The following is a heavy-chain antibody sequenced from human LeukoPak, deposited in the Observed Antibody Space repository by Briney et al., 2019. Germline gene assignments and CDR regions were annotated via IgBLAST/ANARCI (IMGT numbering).Heavy chain of an antibody. CDR1: GVSISRGDYY. CDR3: ARGLIDP. D-gene: IGHD2-21*02. Sequence: SETLSLTCTVSGVSISRGDYYWNWIRQHPGKGLEWIGNIHYSGSTNYNPSLKSRVIISLDTSKNEIFLKLSSVTAADTAVYYCARGLIDPWGQGTLVTVSS. CDR2: IHYSGST. V-gene: IGHV4-31*03. J-gene: IGHJ5*02.